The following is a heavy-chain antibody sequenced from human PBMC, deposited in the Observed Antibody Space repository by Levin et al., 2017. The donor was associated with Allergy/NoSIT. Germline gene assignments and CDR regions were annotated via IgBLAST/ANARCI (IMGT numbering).Heavy chain of an antibody. J-gene: IGHJ4*02. Sequence: QTLSLTCTVSGFSLTTRGMCVSWIRQSPGKALEWLALIDWDDDKYYRTSLKTRLTISRDTARNQVVLTMTNMDPVDTATYYCARARDGSCYSGSFEYWGQGTLVTVSS. CDR2: IDWDDDK. D-gene: IGHD2-15*01. V-gene: IGHV2-70*01. CDR1: GFSLTTRGMC. CDR3: ARARDGSCYSGSFEY.